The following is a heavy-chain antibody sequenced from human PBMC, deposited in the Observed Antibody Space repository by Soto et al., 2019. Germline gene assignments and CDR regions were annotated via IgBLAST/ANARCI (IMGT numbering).Heavy chain of an antibody. CDR2: IYYSGST. CDR3: ARAQRGDAFDI. Sequence: QVQLQESGPGLVKPSETLSLTCTVSGGSVSSGSYYWSWIRQPPGKGLEWIGYIYYSGSTNYNPSLETRLTISVDTSTHQFSLKLSSVTAADTAVYYCARAQRGDAFDIWGQGTMVTVSS. CDR1: GGSVSSGSYY. V-gene: IGHV4-61*01. J-gene: IGHJ3*02. D-gene: IGHD3-10*01.